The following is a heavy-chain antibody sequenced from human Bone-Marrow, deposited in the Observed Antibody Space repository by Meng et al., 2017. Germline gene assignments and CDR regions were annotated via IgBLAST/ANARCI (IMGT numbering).Heavy chain of an antibody. Sequence: QVQLVQSAGEVKKPGASVKVSCKASGYTFSSYGISWVRQAPGQGLEWVGWISAYNGNTKYAQKLQGRVTMTTDTSTSTAYMELSRLRSDDTAVYFCATKGAIIGNWFDPWGQGTLVTVSS. CDR1: GYTFSSYG. D-gene: IGHD3-10*01. CDR3: ATKGAIIGNWFDP. CDR2: ISAYNGNT. V-gene: IGHV1-18*04. J-gene: IGHJ5*02.